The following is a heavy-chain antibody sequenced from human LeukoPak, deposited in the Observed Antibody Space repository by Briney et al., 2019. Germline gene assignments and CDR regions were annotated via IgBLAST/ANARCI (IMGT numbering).Heavy chain of an antibody. J-gene: IGHJ4*02. CDR2: ISGSGGST. CDR1: GFTFSSYA. CDR3: AKDTTYYYDSSGQYYFDY. V-gene: IGHV3-23*01. D-gene: IGHD3-22*01. Sequence: GGSLRLSCAASGFTFSSYAMSWVRQAPGKGLEWVSAISGSGGSTYYADSVKGRFTISRDNSKNTLYLQMNSLRAEDTAVYYCAKDTTYYYDSSGQYYFDYWGQGTLVTVSS.